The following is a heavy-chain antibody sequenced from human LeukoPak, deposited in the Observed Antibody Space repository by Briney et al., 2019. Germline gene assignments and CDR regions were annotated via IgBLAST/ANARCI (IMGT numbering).Heavy chain of an antibody. V-gene: IGHV3-21*01. Sequence: PGGSLRLSCAASGFTFSTYSMNWVRQAPGKGLEWVSSISSSSYYIYYADSVKGRFTISRDNAKNPLYLQMNSLRAEDTAVYYCARDVAPASAYYYYMDVWGKGTTVTVSS. CDR3: ARDVAPASAYYYYMDV. J-gene: IGHJ6*03. CDR2: ISSSSYYI. CDR1: GFTFSTYS. D-gene: IGHD5-12*01.